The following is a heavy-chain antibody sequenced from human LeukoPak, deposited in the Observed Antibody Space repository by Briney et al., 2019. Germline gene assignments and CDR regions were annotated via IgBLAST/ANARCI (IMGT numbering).Heavy chain of an antibody. CDR2: IYYSGST. J-gene: IGHJ5*02. Sequence: SETLSLTCTVSGGSISSGGYYWSWIRQHPGKGLEWIGYIYYSGSTYYNPSLKSRVTISVDTSKNQFSLKLSSVTAADTAVYYCARGWQQQSGWFDPWGQGTLVTVSS. CDR1: GGSISSGGYY. D-gene: IGHD6-13*01. V-gene: IGHV4-31*03. CDR3: ARGWQQQSGWFDP.